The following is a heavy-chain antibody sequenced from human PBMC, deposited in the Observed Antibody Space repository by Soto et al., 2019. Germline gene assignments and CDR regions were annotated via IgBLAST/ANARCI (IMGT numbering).Heavy chain of an antibody. J-gene: IGHJ4*02. CDR3: VRLIFDLIYNVDLPDAMAY. CDR2: IYPGDSDT. V-gene: IGHV5-51*01. D-gene: IGHD2-2*01. CDR1: GYSFTSYW. Sequence: GESLKISCKGSGYSFTSYWIGWVRQMPGKGLEWMGIIYPGDSDTRYSPSFQGQVTISADKSISTAYLQWSSLKASDTAMYYFVRLIFDLIYNVDLPDAMAYWGQGTLVTVSS.